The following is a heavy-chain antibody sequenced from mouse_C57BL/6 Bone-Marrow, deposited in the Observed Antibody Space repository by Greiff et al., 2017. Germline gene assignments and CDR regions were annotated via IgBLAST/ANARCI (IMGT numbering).Heavy chain of an antibody. CDR2: INPSSGYT. J-gene: IGHJ2*01. V-gene: IGHV1-7*01. CDR1: GYTFTSYW. D-gene: IGHD4-1*01. CDR3: VSVEGLGRDFDY. Sequence: QVHVKQSGAELAKPGASVKLSCKASGYTFTSYWMHWVKQRPGQGLEWIGYINPSSGYTKYNQKFKDKATLTADKSSSTAYMQLSSLTYEDSAVYYCVSVEGLGRDFDYWGQGTTLTVSS.